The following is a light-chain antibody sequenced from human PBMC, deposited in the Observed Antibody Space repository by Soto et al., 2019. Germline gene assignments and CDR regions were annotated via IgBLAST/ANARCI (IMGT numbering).Light chain of an antibody. CDR2: GNS. J-gene: IGLJ2*01. Sequence: QSLLTQPPSVSGAPGQRVTISCTGSSSNIGAGYDVHWYQQLPGTAPKLLIYGNSNRPSGVPDRFSGSKSGTSASLAITGLQAEDEADYYCQSYDSSLSAPFGGGTKLTVL. CDR1: SSNIGAGYD. V-gene: IGLV1-40*01. CDR3: QSYDSSLSAP.